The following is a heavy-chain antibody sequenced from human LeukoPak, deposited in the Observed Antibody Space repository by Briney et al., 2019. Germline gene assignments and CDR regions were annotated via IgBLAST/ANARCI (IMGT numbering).Heavy chain of an antibody. V-gene: IGHV3-30*18. D-gene: IGHD2-21*02. CDR3: AKDKGCGGDCYWYYFDY. CDR2: ISYDGSNK. J-gene: IGHJ4*02. Sequence: GGSLRLSCAASGFTFNSYGMHWVRRAPGKGLEWVAVISYDGSNKYYADSVKGRFTVSRDNSKNTLYLQMSSLRAEDTAVYYCAKDKGCGGDCYWYYFDYWGQGTLVTVSS. CDR1: GFTFNSYG.